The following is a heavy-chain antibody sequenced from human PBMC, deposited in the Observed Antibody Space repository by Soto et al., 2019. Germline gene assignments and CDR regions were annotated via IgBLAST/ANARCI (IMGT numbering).Heavy chain of an antibody. CDR2: IYWDDDK. D-gene: IGHD6-13*01. J-gene: IGHJ3*02. CDR1: GFSLITIGVD. V-gene: IGHV2-5*02. Sequence: SGPTLVNPIQTLTLTCTFSGFSLITIGVDVGWIRQPPGKALEWLALIYWDDDKRYSPSLKSRLTITEDTSKNHVVLTMTNMDPVDTATYYCAHRYSSSRYVLDAFDIWGQGTMVTVSS. CDR3: AHRYSSSRYVLDAFDI.